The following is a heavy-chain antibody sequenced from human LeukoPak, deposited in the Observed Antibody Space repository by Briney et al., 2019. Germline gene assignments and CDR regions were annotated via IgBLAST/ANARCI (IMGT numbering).Heavy chain of an antibody. CDR3: GRGNKSFDP. V-gene: IGHV1-2*02. CDR1: GYTFTAYY. J-gene: IGHJ5*02. CDR2: INPNTGDT. Sequence: AAVKVSCKASGYTFTAYYVHWVRQAPGQGLEWIGWINPNTGDTNYAPKFQGRVTMIKDTSTNSAYMELNKLTSDDTAVYYCGRGNKSFDPWGQGTLVTVSS.